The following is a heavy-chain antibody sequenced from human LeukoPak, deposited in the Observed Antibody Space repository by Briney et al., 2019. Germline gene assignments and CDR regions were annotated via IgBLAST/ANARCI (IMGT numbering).Heavy chain of an antibody. D-gene: IGHD6-13*01. CDR2: IYYSGST. J-gene: IGHJ4*02. CDR1: GGSISSYY. Sequence: SETQSLTCTVSGGSISSYYWSWIRQPPGKGLEWIGYIYYSGSTNYNPSLKSRVTISVDTSKNQFSLKLSSVTAADTAVYYCARADSSSWSSFDYWGQGTLVTVSS. CDR3: ARADSSSWSSFDY. V-gene: IGHV4-59*01.